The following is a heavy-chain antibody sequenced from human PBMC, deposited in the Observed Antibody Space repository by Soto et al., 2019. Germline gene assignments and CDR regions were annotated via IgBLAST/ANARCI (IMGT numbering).Heavy chain of an antibody. Sequence: ASVKVSCKASGYTFTSYGISWVRQAPGQGLEWMGWISAYNGNTNYAQKLQGRVTMTTDTSTSTAYMELRSLRSDDTAFYYCARGPMVRGVIMFPYMDGWGKGTTVTVPS. J-gene: IGHJ6*03. CDR2: ISAYNGNT. D-gene: IGHD3-10*01. V-gene: IGHV1-18*01. CDR1: GYTFTSYG. CDR3: ARGPMVRGVIMFPYMDG.